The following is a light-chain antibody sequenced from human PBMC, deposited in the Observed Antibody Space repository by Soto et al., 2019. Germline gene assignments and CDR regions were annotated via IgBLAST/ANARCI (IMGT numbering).Light chain of an antibody. V-gene: IGKV3-20*01. CDR1: QSVTSSY. J-gene: IGKJ1*01. CDR3: DEYDIPPT. CDR2: DAS. Sequence: EIVLTQSPGTLSLSPGERATLSCRSSQSVTSSYLAWSQQKPGQAPRLRIYDASSRATGIPDRFSGSGSGTGSSFSIERQQPDDFVEFYGDEYDIPPTLGQGTKVEVK.